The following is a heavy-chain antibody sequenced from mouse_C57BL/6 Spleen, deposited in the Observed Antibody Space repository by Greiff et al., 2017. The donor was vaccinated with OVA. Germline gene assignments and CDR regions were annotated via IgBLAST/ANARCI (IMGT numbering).Heavy chain of an antibody. CDR2: IDPSDSYT. D-gene: IGHD3-3*01. V-gene: IGHV1-69*01. J-gene: IGHJ2*01. CDR3: ARGGPYYFDY. CDR1: GYTFTSYW. Sequence: QVQLQQPGAELVMPGASVKLSCKASGYTFTSYWMHWVKQRPGQGLEWIGEIDPSDSYTNYNQKFKGKSTLTVDKSSSTAYMQLSSLTSEDSAVYYCARGGPYYFDYWGQGTTLKVSS.